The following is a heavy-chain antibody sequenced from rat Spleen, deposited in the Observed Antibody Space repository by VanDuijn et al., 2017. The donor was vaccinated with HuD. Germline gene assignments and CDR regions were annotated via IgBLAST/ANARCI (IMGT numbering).Heavy chain of an antibody. Sequence: QVQLKESGPGLVQPSQTLSLTCTVSGFSLTSNGVSWVRQPPGKGLEWIAAISTGGNTYYNSGLKSRLGISRDTSKSQVFLKMNSLQTEDTAMYFCASSTRYYFDGYYPDYWGQGVMVTVSS. CDR2: ISTGGNT. V-gene: IGHV2S12*01. J-gene: IGHJ2*01. D-gene: IGHD1-12*03. CDR3: ASSTRYYFDGYYPDY. CDR1: GFSLTSNG.